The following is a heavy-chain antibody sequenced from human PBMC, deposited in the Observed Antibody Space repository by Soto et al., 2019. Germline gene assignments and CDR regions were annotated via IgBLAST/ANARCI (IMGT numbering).Heavy chain of an antibody. CDR2: IYYSGST. J-gene: IGHJ5*02. CDR1: GGSVSSGSYY. V-gene: IGHV4-61*01. CDR3: ARGGRYCSGGSCYRSGVWFDP. D-gene: IGHD2-15*01. Sequence: SETLSLTCTVSGGSVSSGSYYWSWIRQPPGKGLEWIGYIYYSGSTNYNPSLKSRVTISADTSKNQFSLKLSSVTAADTAVYYCARGGRYCSGGSCYRSGVWFDPWGQGTLVTVS.